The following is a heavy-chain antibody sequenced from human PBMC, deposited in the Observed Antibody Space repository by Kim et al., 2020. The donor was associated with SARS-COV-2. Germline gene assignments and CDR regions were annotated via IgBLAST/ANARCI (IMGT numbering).Heavy chain of an antibody. CDR2: ITWSGDAI. CDR1: GFTFDKYV. Sequence: SLRLSCTASGFTFDKYVTHWVRQAPGKGLEWVSSITWSGDAIKYVDSVRGRFIISRDNAKNSLYLQMNSLRVEDTAFYYCAKERYYGSGNPFDVWGQGAMVTVSS. D-gene: IGHD3-10*01. J-gene: IGHJ3*01. V-gene: IGHV3-9*01. CDR3: AKERYYGSGNPFDV.